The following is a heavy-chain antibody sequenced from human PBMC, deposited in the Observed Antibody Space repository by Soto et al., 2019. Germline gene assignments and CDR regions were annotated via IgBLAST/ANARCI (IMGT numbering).Heavy chain of an antibody. CDR2: INAGNGNT. V-gene: IGHV1-3*01. J-gene: IGHJ6*02. CDR1: GYTFTSYA. D-gene: IGHD1-1*01. Sequence: QFQLVQSGAEVKKPGASVKVSCKASGYTFTSYAMHWVRQAPGQRREWMGWINAGNGNTKYSQKFQGRGTITRDTYASTAYMELSSLRSDDTAVYYCAFVQLERHYYYYGMDVWGQGTTVTVSS. CDR3: AFVQLERHYYYYGMDV.